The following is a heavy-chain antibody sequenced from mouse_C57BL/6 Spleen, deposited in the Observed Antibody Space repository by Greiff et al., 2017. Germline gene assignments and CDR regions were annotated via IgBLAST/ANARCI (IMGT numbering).Heavy chain of an antibody. CDR1: GFSLTSYG. Sequence: VKLVESGPGLVQPSQSLSITCTVSGFSLTSYGVHWVRQSPGKGLEWLGVIWRGGSTDYNAAFISRLSISKDNSKSQVFFKMNSLQADATAIYYCARNGLLRSYAMDYWGQGPSVTVSS. V-gene: IGHV2-2*01. CDR2: IWRGGST. CDR3: ARNGLLRSYAMDY. D-gene: IGHD1-1*01. J-gene: IGHJ4*01.